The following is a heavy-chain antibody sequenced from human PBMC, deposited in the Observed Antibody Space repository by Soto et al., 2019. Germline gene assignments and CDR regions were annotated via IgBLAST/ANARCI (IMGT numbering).Heavy chain of an antibody. CDR2: ISSRSSVI. Sequence: EVQLVESGGGLVQPGGSLRLSCATSGFILSDCAMNWVRQAPGKGLEWVSYISSRSSVIDYADSVKGRFTVSRDNARNSLYLKMNSLRAEYTAVYYCARDLSWGANWYYYMDVWGTGTTVTVSS. D-gene: IGHD7-27*01. V-gene: IGHV3-48*01. CDR1: GFILSDCA. CDR3: ARDLSWGANWYYYMDV. J-gene: IGHJ6*03.